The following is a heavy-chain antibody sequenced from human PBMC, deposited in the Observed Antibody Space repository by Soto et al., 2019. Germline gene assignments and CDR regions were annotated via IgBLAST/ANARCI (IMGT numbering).Heavy chain of an antibody. V-gene: IGHV3-30*18. D-gene: IGHD6-19*01. CDR1: GFTFSSYG. CDR2: ISYDGSNK. J-gene: IGHJ4*02. Sequence: PGGSLRLSCAASGFTFSSYGMHWVRQAPGKGLEWVAVISYDGSNKYYADSVKGRFTISRDNSKNTLYLQMNSLRAEDTAVYYCAKDAQWLVSSFDYWGQGTLVTVSS. CDR3: AKDAQWLVSSFDY.